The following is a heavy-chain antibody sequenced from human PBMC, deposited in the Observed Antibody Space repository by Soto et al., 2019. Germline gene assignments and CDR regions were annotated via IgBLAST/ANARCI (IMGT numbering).Heavy chain of an antibody. Sequence: APVKVSCKASGYTFTSYAIYWVRQAPGQRLEWMGWINAGNGNTKYSQKFQGRVTITRDTSASTAYMELSSLRSEDTAVYYCARDMGFGLSDYWGQGTLVTLSS. CDR3: ARDMGFGLSDY. V-gene: IGHV1-3*01. J-gene: IGHJ4*02. CDR1: GYTFTSYA. CDR2: INAGNGNT. D-gene: IGHD3-10*01.